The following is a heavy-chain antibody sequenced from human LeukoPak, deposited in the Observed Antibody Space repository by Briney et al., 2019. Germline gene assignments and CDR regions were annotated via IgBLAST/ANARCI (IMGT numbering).Heavy chain of an antibody. Sequence: PLETLSLTCAVYGGSFSGYYWSWIRQPPGKGLEWIGEINHSGNTNYNPSLKSRVTISVETSKNQFSLKLSSVTAADTAVYYCASSKRNLFDYWGQGTLVTVSS. V-gene: IGHV4-34*01. D-gene: IGHD1-14*01. J-gene: IGHJ4*02. CDR1: GGSFSGYY. CDR2: INHSGNT. CDR3: ASSKRNLFDY.